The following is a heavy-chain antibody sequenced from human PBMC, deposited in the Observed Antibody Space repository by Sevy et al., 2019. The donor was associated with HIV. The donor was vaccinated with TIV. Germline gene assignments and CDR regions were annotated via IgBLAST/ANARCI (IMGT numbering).Heavy chain of an antibody. CDR2: IRPDGSDK. CDR1: GFTFSPYW. J-gene: IGHJ4*02. V-gene: IGHV3-7*01. D-gene: IGHD1-26*01. Sequence: GGSLRLSCAASGFTFSPYWITWVRQAPGKGLEWVANIRPDGSDKYYVDSLKGRFTISRDNAKNSLYLQMNSLRADDTAMYYCARGVGLDCWGQGALVTVSS. CDR3: ARGVGLDC.